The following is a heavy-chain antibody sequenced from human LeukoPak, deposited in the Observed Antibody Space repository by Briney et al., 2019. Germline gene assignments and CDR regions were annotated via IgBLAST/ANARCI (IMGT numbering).Heavy chain of an antibody. CDR1: GYTFNGYY. CDR3: ARGRGGATTGLDH. Sequence: ASVTVSCKASGYTFNGYYMHWVRQAPGQGLESMGWINSNSGARNYAQKFQGRVTMSRDTSINTAYMELSRLTSDDTAVYYCARGRGGATTGLDHWGQGALVTVSS. J-gene: IGHJ4*02. CDR2: INSNSGAR. D-gene: IGHD1-26*01. V-gene: IGHV1-2*02.